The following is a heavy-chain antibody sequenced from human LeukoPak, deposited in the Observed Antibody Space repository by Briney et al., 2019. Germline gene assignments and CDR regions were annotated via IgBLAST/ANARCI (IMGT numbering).Heavy chain of an antibody. Sequence: GGSLRLSCAASGFTFSTYSMNWVRQAPGKGLEWVSSLSSSSTYVYYADSVKGRFTISRDDAKNSLYLQMNSLRAEDTAVYYCARVRCSGGGCFYNFDYWGQGSLVTVSS. V-gene: IGHV3-21*01. J-gene: IGHJ4*02. D-gene: IGHD2-15*01. CDR2: LSSSSTYV. CDR1: GFTFSTYS. CDR3: ARVRCSGGGCFYNFDY.